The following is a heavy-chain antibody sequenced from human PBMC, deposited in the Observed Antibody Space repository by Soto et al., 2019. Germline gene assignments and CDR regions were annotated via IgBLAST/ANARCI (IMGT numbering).Heavy chain of an antibody. Sequence: SETLSITCGVSGYSITSRYWGWIRQSPGKGPEWXASXXHXXTXXXXXSXXXRITISVDTSNNQFSLKLTYMTAADTAVYYCARAHVMVVAGSTFDYWGHGTLVTV. CDR2: XXHXXTX. J-gene: IGHJ4*01. CDR1: GYSITSRY. D-gene: IGHD6-19*01. V-gene: IGHV4-38-2*01. CDR3: ARAHVMVVAGSTFDY.